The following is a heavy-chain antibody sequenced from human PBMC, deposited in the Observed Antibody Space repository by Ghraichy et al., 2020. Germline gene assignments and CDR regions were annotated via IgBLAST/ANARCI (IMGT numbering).Heavy chain of an antibody. J-gene: IGHJ5*02. Sequence: ASVKVSCKASGYTFTSYDINWVRQATGQGLEWMGWMNPNSGNTGYAQKFQGRVTMTRNTSISTAYMELSSLRSEDTAVYYCARVGRGYSYGGKHWFDPWGQGTLVTVSS. V-gene: IGHV1-8*02. CDR1: GYTFTSYD. CDR3: ARVGRGYSYGGKHWFDP. CDR2: MNPNSGNT. D-gene: IGHD5-18*01.